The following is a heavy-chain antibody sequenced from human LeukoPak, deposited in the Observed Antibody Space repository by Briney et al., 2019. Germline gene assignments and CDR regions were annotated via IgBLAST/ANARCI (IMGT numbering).Heavy chain of an antibody. CDR3: ARGGTRLVLIGNFFDF. V-gene: IGHV1-2*02. Sequence: ASVKVSCKASGYPFSDHYIYWMRQAPGQGLEWMGWINPNGGIALQQKFQGRVTMTSDTSVNTAYLELTRLSVDDTAVYFCARGGTRLVLIGNFFDFWGQGTLVTVSS. CDR2: INPNGGI. J-gene: IGHJ4*01. D-gene: IGHD1-20*01. CDR1: GYPFSDHY.